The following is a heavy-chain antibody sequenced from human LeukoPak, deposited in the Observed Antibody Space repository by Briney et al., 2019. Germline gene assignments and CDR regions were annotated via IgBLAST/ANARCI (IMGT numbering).Heavy chain of an antibody. CDR1: GYTFTSYD. J-gene: IGHJ5*02. CDR2: MNPNSGNT. CDR3: ARAVYYYDSSGYYSNTFDP. D-gene: IGHD3-22*01. V-gene: IGHV1-8*01. Sequence: ASVKVSCKASGYTFTSYDINWVRQATGQGLEWMGWMNPNSGNTGYAQKFRGRVTMTRNTSISTAYMELSSLRSEDTAVYYCARAVYYYDSSGYYSNTFDPWGQGTLVTVSS.